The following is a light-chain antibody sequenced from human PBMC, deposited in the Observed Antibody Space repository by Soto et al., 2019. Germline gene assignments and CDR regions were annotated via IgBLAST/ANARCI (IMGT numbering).Light chain of an antibody. CDR3: QKYNSAHLT. V-gene: IGKV1-27*01. CDR1: QGISVY. CDR2: AAS. Sequence: DIQMTQSPSSLSASLGDRVTITCRASQGISVYLAWFQQKPGKVPKLLIYAASTLQSGVPSRFSGSGSGTDFTLTISSLQPEDGATYYCQKYNSAHLTFGGGTKVEIK. J-gene: IGKJ4*01.